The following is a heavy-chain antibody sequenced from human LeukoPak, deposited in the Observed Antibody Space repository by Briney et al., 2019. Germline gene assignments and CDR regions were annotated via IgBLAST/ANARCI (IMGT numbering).Heavy chain of an antibody. V-gene: IGHV4-39*07. CDR3: ARVSGRVWSRYCGMDV. Sequence: PSETLSLTCTVSGGSISSSSYYWGWIRQPPGKGPEWIGSIYYSGSTYYNPSLKSRVTISVDTSKNQFSLKLSSVTAADTAVYYCARVSGRVWSRYCGMDVWGKGTTVTVSS. CDR1: GGSISSSSYY. J-gene: IGHJ6*03. CDR2: IYYSGST. D-gene: IGHD2-21*01.